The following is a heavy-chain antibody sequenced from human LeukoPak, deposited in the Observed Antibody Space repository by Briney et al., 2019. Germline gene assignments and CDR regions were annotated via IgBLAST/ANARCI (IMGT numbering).Heavy chain of an antibody. CDR3: ARRVRDGYNYFDY. CDR2: ISSSGSTI. CDR1: GFTFSDYY. Sequence: PGGSLRLSCAASGFTFSDYYMSWIRQAPGKGLEWVSYISSSGSTIYYADSVKGRFTISRDNAKNSLYLQMNSLRAEDTALYHCARRVRDGYNYFDYWGQGTLVTVSS. J-gene: IGHJ4*02. V-gene: IGHV3-11*01. D-gene: IGHD5-24*01.